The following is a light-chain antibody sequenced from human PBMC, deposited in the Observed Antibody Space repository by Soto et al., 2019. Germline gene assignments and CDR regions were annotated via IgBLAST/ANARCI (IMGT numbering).Light chain of an antibody. Sequence: QSVLTQPASVSGSPGQSVTISCTGTSSDIGGYNYVSWYQQHTGKAPKVMIYDVSNRPSGVSNRFSGSKSGNTASLTISGLQAEDEADYYCSSYARNRDVLFGGGTKLTVL. CDR2: DVS. CDR3: SSYARNRDVL. J-gene: IGLJ2*01. V-gene: IGLV2-14*03. CDR1: SSDIGGYNY.